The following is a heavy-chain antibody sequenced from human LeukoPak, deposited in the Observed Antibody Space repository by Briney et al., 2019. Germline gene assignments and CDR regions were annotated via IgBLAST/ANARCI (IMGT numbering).Heavy chain of an antibody. J-gene: IGHJ4*02. D-gene: IGHD7-27*01. CDR3: ASRKLGNDY. CDR2: IYYTGT. Sequence: SEILSLTCTVSGGSVTDYYWSWIRQSPGKGLEWIGYIYYTGTSYNPSLKSRVTISADTYKNQFSLKLISVTAAGTAVYYCASRKLGNDYWGQGTLVTVSS. CDR1: GGSVTDYY. V-gene: IGHV4-59*02.